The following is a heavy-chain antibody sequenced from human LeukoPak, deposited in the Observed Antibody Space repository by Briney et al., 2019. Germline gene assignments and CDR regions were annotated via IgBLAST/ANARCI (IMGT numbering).Heavy chain of an antibody. CDR1: GYTLNDIS. D-gene: IGHD1-26*01. CDR3: AAVSGHYTLLDA. J-gene: IGHJ5*02. V-gene: IGHV1-24*01. Sequence: ASVKVSCKISGYTLNDISMHWVRQPPGKGLEWMGGVDPDDGQRVHAQKFQGRVTMTEDSSTNTAYMELSRLRSEDTAVYYCAAVSGHYTLLDAWGQGALVTVST. CDR2: VDPDDGQR.